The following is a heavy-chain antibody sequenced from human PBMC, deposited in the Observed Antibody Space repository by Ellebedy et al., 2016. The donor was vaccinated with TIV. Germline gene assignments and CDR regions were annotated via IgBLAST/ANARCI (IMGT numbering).Heavy chain of an antibody. CDR1: GFTFSSYS. CDR3: ARDDYGSGSYPEESYYYYGMDV. J-gene: IGHJ6*02. D-gene: IGHD3-10*01. V-gene: IGHV3-21*01. Sequence: GGSLRLSCAASGFTFSSYSMNWVRQAPGKGLEWVSSISSSSSYIYYADSVKGRFTISRDNAKNSLYLQMNSLRAEDTAVYYCARDDYGSGSYPEESYYYYGMDVWGQGTTVTVSS. CDR2: ISSSSSYI.